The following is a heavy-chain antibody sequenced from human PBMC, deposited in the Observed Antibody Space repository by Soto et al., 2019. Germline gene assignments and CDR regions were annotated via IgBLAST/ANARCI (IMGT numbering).Heavy chain of an antibody. J-gene: IGHJ4*02. Sequence: QVQLVESGGGVVQPGRSLRLSCAASGFTFSSYGMHWVRQAPGKGLEWVAVIWYDGSNKYYADSVKGRFTISRDNSXHXVXXQMNSLRAEDTAVYYWARSPGGIGVVPADPGYFDYWGQGTLVTVSS. D-gene: IGHD2-2*01. V-gene: IGHV3-33*01. CDR1: GFTFSSYG. CDR2: IWYDGSNK. CDR3: ARSPGGIGVVPADPGYFDY.